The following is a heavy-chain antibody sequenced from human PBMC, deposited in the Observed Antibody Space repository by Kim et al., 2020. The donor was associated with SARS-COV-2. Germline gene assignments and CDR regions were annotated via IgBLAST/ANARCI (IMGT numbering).Heavy chain of an antibody. CDR1: GGTFSSYA. Sequence: SVKVSCKASGGTFSSYAISWVRQAPGQGLEWMGGIIPIFGTANYAQKFQGRVTITADESTSTAYMELSSLRSEDTAVYYCARDRAGGGSLDYWGQGTLVTVSS. CDR2: IIPIFGTA. J-gene: IGHJ4*02. CDR3: ARDRAGGGSLDY. D-gene: IGHD2-15*01. V-gene: IGHV1-69*13.